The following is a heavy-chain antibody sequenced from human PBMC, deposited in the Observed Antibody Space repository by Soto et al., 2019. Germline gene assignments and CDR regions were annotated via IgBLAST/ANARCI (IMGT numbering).Heavy chain of an antibody. D-gene: IGHD6-19*01. CDR3: AQTLGSAVAGPGRFDL. J-gene: IGHJ2*01. Sequence: QVQLVQSGAEVKKPGSSVKVSCKASGGTFSNYAISWVRQAPGQGLEWMGGITPFFGTANYAQKFQGRVTITADESMRTAYMDLSRLRSEDTAVYYCAQTLGSAVAGPGRFDLWGRGTLVTVSS. V-gene: IGHV1-69*12. CDR1: GGTFSNYA. CDR2: ITPFFGTA.